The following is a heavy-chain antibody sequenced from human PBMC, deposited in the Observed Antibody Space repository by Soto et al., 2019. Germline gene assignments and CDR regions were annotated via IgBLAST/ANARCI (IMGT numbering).Heavy chain of an antibody. J-gene: IGHJ5*02. V-gene: IGHV4-34*01. CDR3: ARGRSKSGFGEFNGFNWFDP. CDR1: CGSFSGYY. D-gene: IGHD3-10*01. Sequence: LSLTCAVYCGSFSGYYWSWIRQPPGKGLEWIGEINHSGSTNYNPSLKSRVTISVDTSKNQFSLKLSSVTAADTAVYYCARGRSKSGFGEFNGFNWFDPWGQGTLVTVSS. CDR2: INHSGST.